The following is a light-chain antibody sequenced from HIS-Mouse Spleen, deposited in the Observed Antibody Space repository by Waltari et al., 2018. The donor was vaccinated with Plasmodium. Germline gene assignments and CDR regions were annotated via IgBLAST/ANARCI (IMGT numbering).Light chain of an antibody. CDR2: EGS. V-gene: IGLV2-23*01. Sequence: QSALTQPASVSGSPGQSITTSCTGTSRDVGSYNLVSWYQQHPGKAPKLMIYEGSKRPSGVSNLFSGSKSGNTASLTVSALQAEDEADYYCCSYAGSSTYVFGTGTKVTVL. CDR3: CSYAGSSTYV. J-gene: IGLJ1*01. CDR1: SRDVGSYNL.